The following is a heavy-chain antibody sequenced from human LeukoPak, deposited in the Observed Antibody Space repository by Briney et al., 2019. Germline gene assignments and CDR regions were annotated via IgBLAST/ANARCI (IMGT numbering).Heavy chain of an antibody. Sequence: ASVKVSCKASGYTFTSYGISWVRQAPGQGLEWMGWISAYNGNTNYAQKLQGRVTMTTDTSTSTAYMELRSLRSDDTAVYYCARDSPVFCSSTSCYGPPFSDYWGQGTLVTVSS. CDR3: ARDSPVFCSSTSCYGPPFSDY. J-gene: IGHJ4*02. CDR1: GYTFTSYG. V-gene: IGHV1-18*01. CDR2: ISAYNGNT. D-gene: IGHD2-2*01.